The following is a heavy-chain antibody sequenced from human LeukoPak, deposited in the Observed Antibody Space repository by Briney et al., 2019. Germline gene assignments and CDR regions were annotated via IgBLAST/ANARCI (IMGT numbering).Heavy chain of an antibody. J-gene: IGHJ4*02. V-gene: IGHV1-18*01. D-gene: IGHD2-15*01. CDR1: GYTITSYG. Sequence: ASVKVSCKASGYTITSYGISWVRQAPGQGLEWMGWISAYNGNTNNAQKFQGRVTMTTDTSTSTAYMELRSLRSDDTAVYYCAREQAARSADYWGQGTLVTVSS. CDR2: ISAYNGNT. CDR3: AREQAARSADY.